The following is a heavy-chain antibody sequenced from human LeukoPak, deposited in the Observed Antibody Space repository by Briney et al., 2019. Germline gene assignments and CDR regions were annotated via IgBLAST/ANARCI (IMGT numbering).Heavy chain of an antibody. V-gene: IGHV3-23*01. J-gene: IGHJ5*02. CDR2: ISGSGGNT. D-gene: IGHD2-15*01. CDR3: ARVRVVAATSRWFDP. CDR1: GFTFSTYA. Sequence: GGSLRLSCAASGFTFSTYAMSWVRQAPGKGLEWVSAISGSGGNTYYADSVKGRFAISRDSSKNTLYLQMNSLRAEDTAVYYCARVRVVAATSRWFDPWGQGTLVTVSS.